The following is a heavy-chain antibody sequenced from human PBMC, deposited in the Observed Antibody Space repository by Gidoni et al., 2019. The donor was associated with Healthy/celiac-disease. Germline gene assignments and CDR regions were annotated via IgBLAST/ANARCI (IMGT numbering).Heavy chain of an antibody. CDR2: ISGSGGST. J-gene: IGHJ3*02. CDR1: GFTFSSYA. V-gene: IGHV3-23*01. D-gene: IGHD6-13*01. CDR3: ATGGSSSWHRGAFDI. Sequence: EVQLLESGGGLVPPGGSLRLSCSASGFTFSSYAMSWVRQAPGKGLEWVSAISGSGGSTYYADSVKGRFTISRDKSKNTLYLQMNSLRAEDTAVYYCATGGSSSWHRGAFDIWGQGTMVTVSS.